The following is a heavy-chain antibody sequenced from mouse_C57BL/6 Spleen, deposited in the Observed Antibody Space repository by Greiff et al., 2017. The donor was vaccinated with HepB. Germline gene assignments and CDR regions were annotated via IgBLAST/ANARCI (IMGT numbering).Heavy chain of an antibody. D-gene: IGHD2-2*01. CDR2: IYPGDGDT. Sequence: QVHVKQSGPELVKPGASVKISCKASGYAFSSSWMNWVKQRPGKGLEWIGRIYPGDGDTNYNGKFKGKATLTADKSSSTAYMQLSSLTSEDSAVYFCARGGYDEAWFAYWGQGTLVTVSA. CDR3: ARGGYDEAWFAY. J-gene: IGHJ3*01. V-gene: IGHV1-82*01. CDR1: GYAFSSSW.